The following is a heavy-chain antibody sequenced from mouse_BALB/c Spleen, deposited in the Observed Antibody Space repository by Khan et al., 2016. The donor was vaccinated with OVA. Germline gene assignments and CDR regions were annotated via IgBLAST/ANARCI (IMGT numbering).Heavy chain of an antibody. J-gene: IGHJ4*01. CDR2: ISSGGHYT. CDR3: ARRITASEWDYYAMDY. V-gene: IGHV5-6*01. CDR1: GFTFSSYG. D-gene: IGHD1-1*01. Sequence: EVQLLETGGDLVNPGGSLKFSCAASGFTFSSYGMPWVRQTPDKRLEWVATISSGGHYTYYPDSVRGRFTISRDNAKNTLYLQMSSLTSEDTAMYYFARRITASEWDYYAMDYWGQGTSVTVSS.